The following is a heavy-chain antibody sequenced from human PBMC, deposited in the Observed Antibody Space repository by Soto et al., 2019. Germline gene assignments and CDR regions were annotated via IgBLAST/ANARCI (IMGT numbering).Heavy chain of an antibody. CDR3: ATGGNTAMTY. V-gene: IGHV3-7*01. J-gene: IGHJ4*02. CDR2: IKHDGREI. CDR1: GFTFSNYW. Sequence: EVQLVESGGGLVQPGGSLRLSCAASGFTFSNYWMTWVRQAPGKGLEWVATIKHDGREIYYLDSVKGRFTISRDNAKNSLYLQMNSLRVDDAAVYYCATGGNTAMTYWGQGTLVTVSS. D-gene: IGHD5-18*01.